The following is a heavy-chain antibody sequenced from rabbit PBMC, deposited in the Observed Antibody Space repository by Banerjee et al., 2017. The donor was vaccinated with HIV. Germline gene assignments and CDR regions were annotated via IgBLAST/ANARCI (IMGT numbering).Heavy chain of an antibody. J-gene: IGHJ4*01. CDR1: GFSFSNKAV. CDR2: INAVTGKA. D-gene: IGHD1-1*01. Sequence: QEQLVESGGGLVKPEGSLKLSCTASGFSFSNKAVMCWVRQAPGKGLEWIACINAVTGKAVYASWAKGRFTFSKTSSTTVTLQMTSLTAADTATYFCARDLVGVIGWNFGLWGPGTLVTVS. CDR3: ARDLVGVIGWNFGL. V-gene: IGHV1S45*01.